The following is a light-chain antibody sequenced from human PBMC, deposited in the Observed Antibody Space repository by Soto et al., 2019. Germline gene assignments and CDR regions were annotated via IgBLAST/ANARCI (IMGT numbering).Light chain of an antibody. CDR3: SSYVGTNSYV. CDR2: EVY. Sequence: QSVLTQPPSASGSPGQSVTISCTGTSSDVGGYNYVSWYQHHPGKAPKLIIYEVYKRPSGVPDRFSGSKSGNTAALTVSGFRAEKKANYYCSSYVGTNSYVFGMGTKFTVL. J-gene: IGLJ1*01. CDR1: SSDVGGYNY. V-gene: IGLV2-8*01.